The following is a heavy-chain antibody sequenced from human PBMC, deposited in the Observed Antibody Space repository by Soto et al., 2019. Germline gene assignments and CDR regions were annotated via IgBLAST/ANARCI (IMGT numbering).Heavy chain of an antibody. CDR3: ARLIPHTGMAPKVGGHFEQ. V-gene: IGHV5-51*01. D-gene: IGHD2-21*01. J-gene: IGHJ4*02. CDR2: IYPGDSDT. CDR1: GYSFTSYW. Sequence: GESLKISCKGSGYSFTSYWIGWVRQMPGKGLEWMGIIYPGDSDTRYSPSFQGQVTISADKSISTAYLQWSSLKASDTAMYYCARLIPHTGMAPKVGGHFEQWGQGTLVTVSS.